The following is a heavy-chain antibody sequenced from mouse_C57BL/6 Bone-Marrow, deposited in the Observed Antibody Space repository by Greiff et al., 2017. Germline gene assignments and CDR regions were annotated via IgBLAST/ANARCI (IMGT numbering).Heavy chain of an antibody. V-gene: IGHV14-4*01. Sequence: VQLQQSGAELVRPGASVKLSCTASGFNIKDDYMHWVKQRPEQGLEWIGWIDPENGDTEYASKFQGKATITADTSSNTAYLQLSSLTSEDTAVYYCTTYDGYYAMNYGGRGTSVTVSS. CDR2: IDPENGDT. J-gene: IGHJ4*01. CDR1: GFNIKDDY. D-gene: IGHD2-3*01. CDR3: TTYDGYYAMNY.